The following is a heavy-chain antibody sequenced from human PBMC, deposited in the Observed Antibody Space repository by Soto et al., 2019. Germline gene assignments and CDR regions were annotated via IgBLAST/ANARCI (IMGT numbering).Heavy chain of an antibody. Sequence: QVQLVQSGAEVKKPGSSVKVSCKASGANFNTYVFTWVRQAPGQGLEWMGGINGLFGTTNYAQKFQGRVTITADKSTNIGYMELSGLRSEDTAVYYCARGRGYSGDDLQEDGFDVWGQGTMVTVS. CDR2: INGLFGTT. D-gene: IGHD5-12*01. J-gene: IGHJ3*01. CDR3: ARGRGYSGDDLQEDGFDV. V-gene: IGHV1-69*06. CDR1: GANFNTYV.